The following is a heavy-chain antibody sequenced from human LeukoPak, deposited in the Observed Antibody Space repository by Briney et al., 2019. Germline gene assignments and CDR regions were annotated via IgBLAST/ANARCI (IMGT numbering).Heavy chain of an antibody. CDR3: ARHGSGRFSWLDP. D-gene: IGHD3-10*01. Sequence: KPGESLRISCKGSGYSFTSYWISWVRQMPGKGLEWMGRIDPSDSYTKYSPSFQGHVTISADKSISTAYLQWGSLKASDTAMYYCARHGSGRFSWLDPWGQGTLVTVSS. CDR2: IDPSDSYT. CDR1: GYSFTSYW. V-gene: IGHV5-10-1*01. J-gene: IGHJ5*02.